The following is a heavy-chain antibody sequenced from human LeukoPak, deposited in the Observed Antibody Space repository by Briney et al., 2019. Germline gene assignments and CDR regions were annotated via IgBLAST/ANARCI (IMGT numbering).Heavy chain of an antibody. CDR2: IYYSGST. CDR1: GGSISSGGYY. CDR3: ARGDYGGNEYYFDY. V-gene: IGHV4-31*03. J-gene: IGHJ4*02. D-gene: IGHD4-23*01. Sequence: ASQTLSLTCTVSGGSISSGGYYWSWIRQHPGKGLEWIGYIYYSGSTYYNPSLKSRVTISVDTSKNQFSLKLSSVTAADTAVYYCARGDYGGNEYYFDYWGQGTLVTVSS.